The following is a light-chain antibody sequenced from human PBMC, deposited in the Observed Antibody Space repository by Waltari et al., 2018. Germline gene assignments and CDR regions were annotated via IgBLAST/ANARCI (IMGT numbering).Light chain of an antibody. CDR3: QQYTIYPLT. V-gene: IGKV1-5*03. CDR1: QSITDW. Sequence: DVQMTQSPATLSASVGDRVTITCRASQSITDWLAWYQQKPGKAPKLLIYKASTLESGVPSRFIGTRYGTEFTLTISNLQPDDFATYYCQQYTIYPLTFGGGTKVAI. J-gene: IGKJ4*01. CDR2: KAS.